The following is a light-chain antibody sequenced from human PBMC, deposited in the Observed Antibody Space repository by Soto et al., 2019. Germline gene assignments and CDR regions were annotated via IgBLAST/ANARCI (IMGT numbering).Light chain of an antibody. J-gene: IGKJ3*01. CDR2: AAS. CDR1: QGISTY. Sequence: DIQMTQSPSSLSASVGDRVTITCRASQGISTYLAWYQQKPGKVPKLLIYAASTLQSGVPSRFSGSGSGTDFTLTIGSLQPEDVATYYCQKYNGAPYAFGPGTKVDIK. V-gene: IGKV1-27*01. CDR3: QKYNGAPYA.